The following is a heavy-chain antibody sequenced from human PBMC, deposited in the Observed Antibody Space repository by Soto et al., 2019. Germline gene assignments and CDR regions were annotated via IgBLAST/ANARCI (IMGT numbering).Heavy chain of an antibody. D-gene: IGHD3-22*01. CDR3: ATDNPLADDSSEDAFDI. CDR1: GGSVSSGSYY. Sequence: QVQLQESGPGLVKPSETLSLTCTVSGGSVSSGSYYWSWIRQPPGKGLEWIGYIYYSGSTNYNPSLKSRVTISVDTSKNQFSLKLSSVTAADTAVYYCATDNPLADDSSEDAFDIWGQGTMFTVSS. CDR2: IYYSGST. V-gene: IGHV4-61*01. J-gene: IGHJ3*02.